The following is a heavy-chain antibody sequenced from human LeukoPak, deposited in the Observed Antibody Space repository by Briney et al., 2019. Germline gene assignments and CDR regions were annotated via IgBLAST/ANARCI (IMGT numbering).Heavy chain of an antibody. Sequence: GGSLRLSCAASGFTFISYAMHWVRQAPGKGLEWVAVISYDGSNKYYADSVKGRFTISRDNSKYTLYLQMNILRAEDTGVYYCARDLGDIVVVPAAHWGQGTLVTVSS. J-gene: IGHJ4*02. CDR2: ISYDGSNK. CDR3: ARDLGDIVVVPAAH. D-gene: IGHD2-2*01. CDR1: GFTFISYA. V-gene: IGHV3-30*04.